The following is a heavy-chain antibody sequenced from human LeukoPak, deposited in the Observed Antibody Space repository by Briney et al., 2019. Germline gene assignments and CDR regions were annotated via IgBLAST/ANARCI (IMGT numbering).Heavy chain of an antibody. CDR1: GFTFRGYA. V-gene: IGHV3-30*16. J-gene: IGHJ4*02. CDR2: ISFNENDK. D-gene: IGHD4-23*01. Sequence: PGGSLRLSCEAAGFTFRGYAMHWVRQAPGKGLEWIAVISFNENDKYYADPVKGRFTLSRDNSKNSVFLQMNSLRAEDTAVYYCVLFNHRGNSGDFWGQGTLVTVSS. CDR3: VLFNHRGNSGDF.